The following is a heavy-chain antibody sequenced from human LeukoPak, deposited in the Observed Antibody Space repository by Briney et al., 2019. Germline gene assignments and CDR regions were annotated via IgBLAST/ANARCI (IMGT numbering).Heavy chain of an antibody. Sequence: PGGSLRLSWSASGFTFSGYAMHWVRQAPEKGLEYVSAISSNGGSTNYADPVKGRFTISRDNSKNTLYLQMSSLRAEDTAVYYCVKDHGYSSGWYVRGFDYWGQGTLVAVSS. CDR3: VKDHGYSSGWYVRGFDY. J-gene: IGHJ4*02. V-gene: IGHV3-64D*06. D-gene: IGHD6-19*01. CDR1: GFTFSGYA. CDR2: ISSNGGST.